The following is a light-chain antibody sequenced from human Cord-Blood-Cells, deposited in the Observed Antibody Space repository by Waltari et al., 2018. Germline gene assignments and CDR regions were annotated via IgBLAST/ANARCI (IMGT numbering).Light chain of an antibody. V-gene: IGKV4-1*01. CDR2: WAY. Sequence: DIVMTQSPDSLAVSLGERATINCKSSQSVLYSSNNKNYLAWYQQKPGQPPKLLIYWAYTRESVGPDRFSGSGSGTDFTLTISSLQAEDVAVYYCQQYYSTPYTFGQGTKLEIK. CDR1: QSVLYSSNNKNY. CDR3: QQYYSTPYT. J-gene: IGKJ2*01.